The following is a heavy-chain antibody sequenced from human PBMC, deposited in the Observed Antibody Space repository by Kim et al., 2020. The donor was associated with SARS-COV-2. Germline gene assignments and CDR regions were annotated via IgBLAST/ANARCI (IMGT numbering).Heavy chain of an antibody. V-gene: IGHV4-34*01. CDR2: INHSGST. Sequence: SETLSLTCAVYGGSFSGYYWSWIRQPPGKGLEWIGEINHSGSTNYNPSLKSRVTISVDTSKNQFSLKLSSVTAADTAVYYCARRYYDFWSGWVIRYGMDVWGQGTTVTVSS. CDR1: GGSFSGYY. CDR3: ARRYYDFWSGWVIRYGMDV. D-gene: IGHD3-3*01. J-gene: IGHJ6*02.